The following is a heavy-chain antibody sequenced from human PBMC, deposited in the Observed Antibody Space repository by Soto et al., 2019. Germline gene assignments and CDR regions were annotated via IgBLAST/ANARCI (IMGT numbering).Heavy chain of an antibody. CDR1: GYTFTNYG. CDR3: ARRGSNKWDEDFDI. D-gene: IGHD2-15*01. J-gene: IGHJ4*02. CDR2: ISPHNGDT. V-gene: IGHV1-18*01. Sequence: QVQLVQSGAEVKKPGASVKISCQPSGYTFTNYGISWVRQAPGQALEWVGWISPHNGDTRYAQNVQGRVTLTTDTSTSAAYMELRSLRSDDTALYYCARRGSNKWDEDFDIWGQGTLVTVSS.